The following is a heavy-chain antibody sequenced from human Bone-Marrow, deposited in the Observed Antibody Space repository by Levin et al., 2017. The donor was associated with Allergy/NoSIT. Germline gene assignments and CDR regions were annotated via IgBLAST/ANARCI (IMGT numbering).Heavy chain of an antibody. D-gene: IGHD2-8*01. V-gene: IGHV3-7*02. J-gene: IGHJ4*02. Sequence: PGGSLRLSCASSGFTFSGYWMAWVRQAPGKGLEWVANINRDGGEGYYVDSVKGRFTISRDNARNSLDLQMNSLRVEDTAVYYCARNGAWSFEFWGQGTLVTVSS. CDR2: INRDGGEG. CDR1: GFTFSGYW. CDR3: ARNGAWSFEF.